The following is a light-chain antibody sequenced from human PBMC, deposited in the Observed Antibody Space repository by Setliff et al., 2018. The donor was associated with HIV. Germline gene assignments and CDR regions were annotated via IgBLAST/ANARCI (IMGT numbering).Light chain of an antibody. CDR2: DVT. CDR3: SSYTTSSTYV. J-gene: IGLJ1*01. CDR1: SSDIGSYNF. V-gene: IGLV2-14*03. Sequence: QSVLTQPASVSGSPGQSITISCTGTSSDIGSYNFVSWYQQHPGKAPKLMIFDVTRRPSGVSDRFSGSKSGHTASLTISGLQAEDEADYYCSSYTTSSTYVVGTGTKV.